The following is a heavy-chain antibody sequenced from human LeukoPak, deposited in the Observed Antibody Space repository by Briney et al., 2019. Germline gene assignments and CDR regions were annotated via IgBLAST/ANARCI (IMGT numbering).Heavy chain of an antibody. D-gene: IGHD4-17*01. Sequence: PGGSLRLSCAASGFTYSSYWMSWVRQAPGKGLEWVANIKQDGSEKYYVDSVKGRFTISRDNARNSLFLQMNSLRDEDTAVYYCAKDRDYGDYDGFDYWGQGTLVTVSS. J-gene: IGHJ4*02. CDR1: GFTYSSYW. CDR2: IKQDGSEK. V-gene: IGHV3-7*01. CDR3: AKDRDYGDYDGFDY.